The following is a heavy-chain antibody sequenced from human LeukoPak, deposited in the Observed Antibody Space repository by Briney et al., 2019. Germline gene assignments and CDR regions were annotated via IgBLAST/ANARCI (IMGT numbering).Heavy chain of an antibody. V-gene: IGHV3-23*01. J-gene: IGHJ6*02. CDR3: AKDLVPGGAYYDFWSGYIQYYYGMDV. CDR2: ISGSGGST. Sequence: PGGSLRLSCAASGLTFSSYAMSWVRQAPGKGLEWVSAISGSGGSTYYADSVKGRFTISRDNSKSTLYLQMNSLRAEDTAVYYCAKDLVPGGAYYDFWSGYIQYYYGMDVWGQGTTVTVSS. D-gene: IGHD3-3*01. CDR1: GLTFSSYA.